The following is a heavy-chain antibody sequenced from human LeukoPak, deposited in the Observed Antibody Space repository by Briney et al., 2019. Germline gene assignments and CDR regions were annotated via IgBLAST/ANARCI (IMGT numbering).Heavy chain of an antibody. J-gene: IGHJ5*02. CDR3: GKDQVAVGPPNWFDH. CDR2: ISGSGGST. V-gene: IGHV3-23*01. Sequence: GGSLRLSCAASGFTFSSYGMSWVRQAPGKGLEWVSAISGSGGSTYYADSVKGRFTISRDNSKNTLYLQMNSLRAEDTAVYYCGKDQVAVGPPNWFDHWGQGTLVTVFS. CDR1: GFTFSSYG. D-gene: IGHD6-19*01.